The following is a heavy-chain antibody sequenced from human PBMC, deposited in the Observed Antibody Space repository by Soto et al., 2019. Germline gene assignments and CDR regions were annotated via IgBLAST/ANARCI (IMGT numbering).Heavy chain of an antibody. CDR1: GFTFSSYS. CDR3: ARCGELSSDFDY. V-gene: IGHV3-48*02. J-gene: IGHJ4*02. Sequence: GGSLRLSCAASGFTFSSYSMNWVRQAPGKGLEWVSYISSSSTIYYADSVKGRFTISRDNAKNSLYLQMNSLRDEDTAVYYCARCGELSSDFDYWGQGTLVTVSS. CDR2: ISSSSTI. D-gene: IGHD3-16*02.